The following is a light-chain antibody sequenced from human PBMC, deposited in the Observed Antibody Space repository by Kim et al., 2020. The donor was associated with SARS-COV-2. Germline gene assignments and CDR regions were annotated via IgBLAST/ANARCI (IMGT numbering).Light chain of an antibody. Sequence: SYELTQPPSVSVSPGQTASITCSGDELGDKYVFWYQQKPGQSPVLVIYQDIKRPSGIPERFSASNFGNTATLTISGTQATDEADYYCQAWDSGTAVAFG. CDR1: ELGDKY. CDR2: QDI. V-gene: IGLV3-1*01. J-gene: IGLJ2*01. CDR3: QAWDSGTAVA.